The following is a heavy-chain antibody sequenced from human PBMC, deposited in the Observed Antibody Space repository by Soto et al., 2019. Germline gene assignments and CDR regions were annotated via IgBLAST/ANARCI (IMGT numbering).Heavy chain of an antibody. CDR1: GFSLSTSAVG. CDR2: IYWDDDK. D-gene: IGHD3-10*01. V-gene: IGHV2-5*02. CDR3: GYVYYNSGRWDA. J-gene: IGHJ5*02. Sequence: ITLKESGPTLVKPTQTLTLTCTFSGFSLSTSAVGVGWIRQPPGKALEGLALIYWDDDKRHSPSLKSRLTITKDTSKHQVALTMTNKDPVDTAACCCGYVYYNSGRWDAWGEGTLVTVSS.